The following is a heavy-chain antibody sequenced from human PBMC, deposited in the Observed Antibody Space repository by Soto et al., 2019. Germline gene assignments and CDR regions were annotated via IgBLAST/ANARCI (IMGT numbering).Heavy chain of an antibody. V-gene: IGHV3-23*01. J-gene: IGHJ4*02. Sequence: GGSLRLSCAASGFTFSSYAMSWVRQAPGKGLEWVSAISGSGGSTYYADSVKGRFTISRDNSKNTLYLQMNSLRAEDTAVYYCAKDAHLDYDFWSGYHYDFDYWGQGTLVTVSS. CDR1: GFTFSSYA. D-gene: IGHD3-3*01. CDR2: ISGSGGST. CDR3: AKDAHLDYDFWSGYHYDFDY.